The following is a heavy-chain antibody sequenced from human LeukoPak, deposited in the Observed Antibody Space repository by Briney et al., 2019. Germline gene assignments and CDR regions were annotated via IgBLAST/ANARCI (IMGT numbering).Heavy chain of an antibody. J-gene: IGHJ4*02. Sequence: GGSLRLSCAASGFSFISYGMHWVRQAPGKGLEWVGVISDDGRNKKYADSVKGRFTISRDNSKDTLYLQMNSLRNEDTAVYYCAKRPSDYGDYVTYFDYWGQGTLVTVSS. V-gene: IGHV3-30*18. CDR3: AKRPSDYGDYVTYFDY. D-gene: IGHD4-17*01. CDR1: GFSFISYG. CDR2: ISDDGRNK.